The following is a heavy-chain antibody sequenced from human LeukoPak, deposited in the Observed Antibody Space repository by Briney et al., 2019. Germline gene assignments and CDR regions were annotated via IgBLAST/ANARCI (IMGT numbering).Heavy chain of an antibody. CDR3: ARQSFAPFQVGPETPIES. D-gene: IGHD1-26*01. CDR2: IYYSGST. CDR1: GGSISSGNYY. Sequence: PSETLSLTCNVSGGSISSGNYYWTWIRQRPGQGLEWIGYIYYSGSTYSNPSFRSRLSISLDTSENQFSLKLASVTAADTAVYYCARQSFAPFQVGPETPIESWGQGTLVTVSS. V-gene: IGHV4-30-4*01. J-gene: IGHJ4*02.